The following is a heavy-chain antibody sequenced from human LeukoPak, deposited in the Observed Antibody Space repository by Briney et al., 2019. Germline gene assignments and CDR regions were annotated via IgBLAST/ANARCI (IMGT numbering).Heavy chain of an antibody. CDR3: ARGAYSSSWPLFDY. CDR2: INPNSGGT. CDR1: GYTFTGYY. Sequence: ASVKVSCKASGYTFTGYYLHWVRQAPGQGLEWMGWINPNSGGTNYAQKLQGRVTMTRDTSISTAYMELSRLRSDDTAVYYCARGAYSSSWPLFDYWGQGTLVSVSS. J-gene: IGHJ4*02. V-gene: IGHV1-2*02. D-gene: IGHD6-13*01.